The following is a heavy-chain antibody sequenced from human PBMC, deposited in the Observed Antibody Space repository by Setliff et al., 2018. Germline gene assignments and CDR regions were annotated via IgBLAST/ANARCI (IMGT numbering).Heavy chain of an antibody. V-gene: IGHV1-8*01. J-gene: IGHJ4*02. Sequence: GASVKVSCKASGYTFTSYDINWVRQATGQGLEWMGWMNPNSGNTGYAQKFQGRVTMTRNTSISTAYMELSSLRSDDTAVYYCATEKFPGDWGDYWGQGTLVTVSS. CDR1: GYTFTSYD. CDR3: ATEKFPGDWGDY. D-gene: IGHD2-21*01. CDR2: MNPNSGNT.